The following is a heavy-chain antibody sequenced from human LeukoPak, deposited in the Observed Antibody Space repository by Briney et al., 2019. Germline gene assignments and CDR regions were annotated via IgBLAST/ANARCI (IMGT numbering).Heavy chain of an antibody. CDR1: GFAFDDFA. J-gene: IGHJ4*02. V-gene: IGHV3-49*04. Sequence: GGSLRLSCTTSGFAFDDFAMSWVRQPAGKGLEWVSFIRRRAYGGAAEYAASVKGRFIISRDDSKGIAYLQMNSLKTEDTAVYYCSRNGLVDFDYWGQGSRVIVSP. CDR3: SRNGLVDFDY. CDR2: IRRRAYGGAA.